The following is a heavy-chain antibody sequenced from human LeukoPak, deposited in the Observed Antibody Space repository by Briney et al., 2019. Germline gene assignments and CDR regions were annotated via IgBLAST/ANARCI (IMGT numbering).Heavy chain of an antibody. V-gene: IGHV4-59*01. CDR3: ARDSSTVTTRHFDY. J-gene: IGHJ4*02. CDR1: GGSINNFY. Sequence: ASETLSLTCTVSGGSINNFYWTWIRQPPGKGLECIGYVYYTGSTYYNPSLKNRVTISVDTSRNQFSLRLNYVTAADTAVYYCARDSSTVTTRHFDYWGQGTLVTVSS. CDR2: VYYTGST. D-gene: IGHD4-17*01.